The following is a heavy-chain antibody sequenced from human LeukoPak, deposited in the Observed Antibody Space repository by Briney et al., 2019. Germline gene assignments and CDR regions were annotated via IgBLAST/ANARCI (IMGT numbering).Heavy chain of an antibody. D-gene: IGHD2-2*01. CDR2: IWYDGSNK. CDR1: GFTISSYG. J-gene: IGHJ6*02. CDR3: AGGPVPVSRLYYYVMDV. Sequence: GGSLRLSCAASGFTISSYGMHWVRQAPGKGLEWLAVIWYDGSNKYYADSVKGRFTISRDNSKNTLYLQMNSLRAEDTAVYYCAGGPVPVSRLYYYVMDVWGQGTTVTVSS. V-gene: IGHV3-33*01.